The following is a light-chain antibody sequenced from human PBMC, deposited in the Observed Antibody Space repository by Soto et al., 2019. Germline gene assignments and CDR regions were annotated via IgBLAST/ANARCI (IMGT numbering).Light chain of an antibody. CDR2: KAS. J-gene: IGKJ1*01. CDR3: QHYNSYSEA. Sequence: FQMTQSLSTLSSSVGDRVSISFRASQTIFSWLAWYQQKPGKAPKLLIYKASRLEGGVPSRFSGSGSGTEFTLTISSLQPDDFATYYCQHYNSYSEAFGQGTKVDIK. V-gene: IGKV1-5*03. CDR1: QTIFSW.